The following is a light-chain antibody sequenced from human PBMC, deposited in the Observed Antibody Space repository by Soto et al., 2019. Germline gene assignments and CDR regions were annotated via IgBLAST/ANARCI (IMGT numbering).Light chain of an antibody. CDR3: QQTDRPPFT. Sequence: DIKMTQSPSSLSASVGDTVTITCRASQRIGRLLSWYQQQPGKAPKLLIYDGFTLQGGVPSRFSGSGSGTDFTLTIGSLQPEDFTTYYCQQTDRPPFTFGPGTKVDVK. CDR1: QRIGRL. V-gene: IGKV1-39*01. CDR2: DGF. J-gene: IGKJ3*01.